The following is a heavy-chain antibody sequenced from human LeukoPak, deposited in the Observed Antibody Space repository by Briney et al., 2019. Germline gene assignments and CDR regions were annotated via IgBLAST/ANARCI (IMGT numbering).Heavy chain of an antibody. Sequence: PGGSLRLSCAASGFTFSSYSMNWVRQAPGKGLEWVSSISSSSSYIYYADSVKGRFTISRDNAKNSLYLQMNSLRAEDTAVYYCARDLIEADYGDYVGANAFDIWGQGTMVTVSS. J-gene: IGHJ3*02. CDR3: ARDLIEADYGDYVGANAFDI. V-gene: IGHV3-21*01. CDR1: GFTFSSYS. CDR2: ISSSSSYI. D-gene: IGHD4-17*01.